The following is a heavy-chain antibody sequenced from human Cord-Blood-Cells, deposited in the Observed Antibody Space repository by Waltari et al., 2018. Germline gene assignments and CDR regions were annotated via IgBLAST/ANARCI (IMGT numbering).Heavy chain of an antibody. J-gene: IGHJ4*02. V-gene: IGHV3-30*18. CDR3: AKGREYYDFWSGSDY. Sequence: VQLVESGGGVVQPGRSLRLSCAASGFTFSRYGMHWVRQAPGKGLEWVAVISDDGSNKYYADSVKGRFTISRDNSKNTLYLQMNSLRAEDTAVYYCAKGREYYDFWSGSDYWGQGTLVTVSS. D-gene: IGHD3-3*01. CDR2: ISDDGSNK. CDR1: GFTFSRYG.